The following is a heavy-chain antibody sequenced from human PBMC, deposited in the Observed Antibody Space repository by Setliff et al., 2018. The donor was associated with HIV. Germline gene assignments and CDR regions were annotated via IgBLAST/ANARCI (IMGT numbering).Heavy chain of an antibody. V-gene: IGHV3-72*01. D-gene: IGHD5-18*01. Sequence: PGGSLRLSCAASGFTFSDHYMDWVRQVPGTGLEWVGRIRNAANRYTTDYAASVQGRFTISRDDSKNSLYLQMSNLQAEDTALYYCTRAGYGHGFDIWGQGTTVTVSS. CDR3: TRAGYGHGFDI. CDR2: IRNAANRYTT. J-gene: IGHJ6*02. CDR1: GFTFSDHY.